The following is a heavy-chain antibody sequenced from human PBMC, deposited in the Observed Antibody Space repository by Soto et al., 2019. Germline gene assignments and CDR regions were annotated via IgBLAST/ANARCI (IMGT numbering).Heavy chain of an antibody. CDR2: IYPGDSDT. J-gene: IGHJ3*02. Sequence: GESLKISCKGSGYSFTTYWIGWVRQMPGKGLEWMGIIYPGDSDTRYSPSFQGQVTISADKSINTAYLQWSSLQASDTAIYYCARLDRQGGGARLSNPFDIWGQGTMVTVSS. CDR1: GYSFTTYW. V-gene: IGHV5-51*01. D-gene: IGHD3-16*01. CDR3: ARLDRQGGGARLSNPFDI.